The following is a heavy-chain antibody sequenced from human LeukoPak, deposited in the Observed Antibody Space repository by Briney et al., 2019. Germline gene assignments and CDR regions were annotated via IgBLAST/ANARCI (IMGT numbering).Heavy chain of an antibody. Sequence: SSETLSLTCTVSGGSISTINYYWSWVRQPPGKGLEYIGSIYYRGDTYYNPSLASRLTMSIDTSQNHFSLRVRSVTAADTAVYYRARHARREALRHSAFDVWGQGTMAVVSS. V-gene: IGHV4-39*01. J-gene: IGHJ3*01. CDR2: IYYRGDT. CDR1: GGSISTINYY. D-gene: IGHD2-21*01. CDR3: ARHARREALRHSAFDV.